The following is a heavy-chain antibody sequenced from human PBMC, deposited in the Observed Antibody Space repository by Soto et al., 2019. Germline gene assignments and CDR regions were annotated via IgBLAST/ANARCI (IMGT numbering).Heavy chain of an antibody. CDR3: ARGRPEHHGDWFDP. J-gene: IGHJ5*02. CDR2: INPKSGAT. V-gene: IGHV1-2*04. D-gene: IGHD7-27*01. CDR1: GYTFSDYY. Sequence: ASVKVSCKASGYTFSDYYIHWVRQAPGQGLEWMGWINPKSGATNYAQKFEGWVTMNSDTSTSTAYMELRRPRSDDTAVYYCARGRPEHHGDWFDPWGQGTLLTVSS.